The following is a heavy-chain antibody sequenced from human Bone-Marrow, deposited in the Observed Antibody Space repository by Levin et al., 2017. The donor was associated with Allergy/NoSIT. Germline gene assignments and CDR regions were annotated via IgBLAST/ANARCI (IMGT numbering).Heavy chain of an antibody. Sequence: PGGSLRLSCAASGFSFNNAWMNWVRQVPGKGLEWVGRIQTETEGGSTDYAAAVKDRFTISRDDSKNILYLQMHSLKTEDTAVYYCATVTFIVGYDYGMDVWGQGTTVTVSS. D-gene: IGHD2-15*01. J-gene: IGHJ6*02. CDR1: GFSFNNAW. V-gene: IGHV3-15*01. CDR3: ATVTFIVGYDYGMDV. CDR2: IQTETEGGST.